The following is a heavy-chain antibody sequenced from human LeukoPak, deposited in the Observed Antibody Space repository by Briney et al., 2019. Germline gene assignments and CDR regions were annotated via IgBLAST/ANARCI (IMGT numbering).Heavy chain of an antibody. Sequence: GGPLRLSCAASGFTFSSYGMHWVRQAPGKGLEWLAVISNDGSNKYHADSVKGRFTISRDNSKNTLYLQINSLRAEDTAVYYCAKVRLGDTTGAFDIWGQGTMVTVST. CDR2: ISNDGSNK. D-gene: IGHD1-26*01. CDR1: GFTFSSYG. V-gene: IGHV3-30*18. CDR3: AKVRLGDTTGAFDI. J-gene: IGHJ3*02.